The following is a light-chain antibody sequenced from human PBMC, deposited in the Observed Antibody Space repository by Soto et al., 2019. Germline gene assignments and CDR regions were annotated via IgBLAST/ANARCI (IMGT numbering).Light chain of an antibody. V-gene: IGKV1-9*01. CDR1: QDISSY. Sequence: DIQLTQSPSFLSASVGDRVTITCRASQDISSYLAWYQQRPGKVPRFLTHSASTLQSGVPSRFSATGSGTTFTLTISSQQPEDIATYYCQQLNRFPRTFGQGTKVE. CDR3: QQLNRFPRT. J-gene: IGKJ1*01. CDR2: SAS.